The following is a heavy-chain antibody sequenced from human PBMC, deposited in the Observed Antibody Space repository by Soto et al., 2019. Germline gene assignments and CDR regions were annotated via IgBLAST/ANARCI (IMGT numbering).Heavy chain of an antibody. V-gene: IGHV1-24*01. J-gene: IGHJ4*02. CDR2: FDPEDGET. D-gene: IGHD1-1*01. CDR1: GSTLTELS. Sequence: GSSVKVSCKVSGSTLTELSMHWVRQAPGKGLEWMGGFDPEDGETIYAQKFQGRVTMTEDTSTDTAYMELSSLRSEDTAVYYCATVYTRLPRRLPLYWGQGTLVTVYS. CDR3: ATVYTRLPRRLPLY.